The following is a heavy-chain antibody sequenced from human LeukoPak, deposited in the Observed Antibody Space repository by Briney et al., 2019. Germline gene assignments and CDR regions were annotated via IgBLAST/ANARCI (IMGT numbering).Heavy chain of an antibody. J-gene: IGHJ4*02. CDR1: GFTFSSYA. CDR2: ISATGGST. V-gene: IGHV3-23*01. D-gene: IGHD7-27*01. CDR3: AKDGLGIWSRGYFDY. Sequence: GGSLRLSCAASGFTFSSYAMSWVRQAPGKGLQWVSSISATGGSTYYADSVKGRFTISRDNSKNTLYLQMNSLRAEDTAVYYCAKDGLGIWSRGYFDYWGQGTLVTVSS.